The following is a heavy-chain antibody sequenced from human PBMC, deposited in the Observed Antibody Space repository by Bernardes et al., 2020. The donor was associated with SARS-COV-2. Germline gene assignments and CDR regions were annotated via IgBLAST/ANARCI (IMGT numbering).Heavy chain of an antibody. CDR1: GYTFTGYY. CDR3: ARDGDQTINYDFWSGKLIEPRSFDYYYYYGMDV. V-gene: IGHV1-2*02. Sequence: ASVKVSCKASGYTFTGYYMHWVRQAPGQGLEWMGWINPNSGGTNYAQKFQGRVTMTRDTSISTAYMELSRLRSDDTAVYYCARDGDQTINYDFWSGKLIEPRSFDYYYYYGMDVWGQGTTVTVSS. J-gene: IGHJ6*02. D-gene: IGHD3-3*01. CDR2: INPNSGGT.